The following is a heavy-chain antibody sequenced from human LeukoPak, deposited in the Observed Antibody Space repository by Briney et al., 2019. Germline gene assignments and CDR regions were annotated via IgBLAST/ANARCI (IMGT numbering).Heavy chain of an antibody. V-gene: IGHV1-46*01. J-gene: IGHJ4*02. CDR3: AMEDDYGEVDY. CDR2: INPSGGST. Sequence: ASVKVSCKASGYTFTSYYMHWVRQAPGQGLEWMGIINPSGGSTSYAQKFQGRVTMTTDTSTSTAYMELRSLRSDDTAVYYCAMEDDYGEVDYWGQGTLVTVSS. D-gene: IGHD4-17*01. CDR1: GYTFTSYY.